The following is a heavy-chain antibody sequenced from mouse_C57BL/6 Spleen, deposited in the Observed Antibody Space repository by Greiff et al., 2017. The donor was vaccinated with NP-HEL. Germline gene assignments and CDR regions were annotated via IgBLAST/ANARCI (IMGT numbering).Heavy chain of an antibody. V-gene: IGHV1-82*01. Sequence: QVQLQQSGPELVKPGASVKISCKASGYAFSSSWMNWVKQRPGKGLEWIGRIYPGDGDTNYNGKFKGKATLTADKSSSTAYMQLSSLTSEDSAVYFCATYSNPRWGQGTSVTVSS. CDR1: GYAFSSSW. CDR3: ATYSNPR. D-gene: IGHD2-5*01. CDR2: IYPGDGDT. J-gene: IGHJ4*01.